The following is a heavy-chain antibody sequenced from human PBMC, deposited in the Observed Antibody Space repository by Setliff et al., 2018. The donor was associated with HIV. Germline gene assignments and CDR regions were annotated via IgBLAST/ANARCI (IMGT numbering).Heavy chain of an antibody. CDR3: ARDMMYHYDRSVSFGYFGP. CDR1: GGSISSATYY. Sequence: SETLSLTCSVSGGSISSATYYWGWIRQPPGKGLEWIGSMSHSGSTLYNPSLKSRVTISVDTSKNQFSLKLSSVTAADTAVYYCARDMMYHYDRSVSFGYFGPWGQGTQITVSS. CDR2: MSHSGST. J-gene: IGHJ5*02. D-gene: IGHD3-22*01. V-gene: IGHV4-39*07.